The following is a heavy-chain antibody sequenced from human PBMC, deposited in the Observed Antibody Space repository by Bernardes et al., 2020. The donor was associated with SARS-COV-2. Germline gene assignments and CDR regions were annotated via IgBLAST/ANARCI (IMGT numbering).Heavy chain of an antibody. CDR3: ARPVYAGAWYGFDY. CDR1: GYNFRTYW. Sequence: GESLKISCQVSGYNFRTYWIAWVRQMPGKGLEWMGKIYPDDSDTKYSPSFQGQVTISADKSSNTAFLQWTSLRVSDTAKYFCARPVYAGAWYGFDYWGEGTLVAVSS. CDR2: IYPDDSDT. V-gene: IGHV5-51*01. J-gene: IGHJ4*02. D-gene: IGHD6-19*01.